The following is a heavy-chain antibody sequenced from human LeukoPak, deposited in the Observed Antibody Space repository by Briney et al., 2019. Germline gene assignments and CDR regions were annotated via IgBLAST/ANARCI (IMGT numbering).Heavy chain of an antibody. V-gene: IGHV1-46*01. J-gene: IGHJ4*02. D-gene: IGHD7-27*01. Sequence: ASVKVSCKASGYTFTSYYMHWVRQAPGQGLEWMGIINPGGGSTGYAQKFQGRVTMTRDTSTSTVYMELSRLRSDDTAVYYCARAPGGQNWATFDYWGQGTLVTVSS. CDR1: GYTFTSYY. CDR2: INPGGGST. CDR3: ARAPGGQNWATFDY.